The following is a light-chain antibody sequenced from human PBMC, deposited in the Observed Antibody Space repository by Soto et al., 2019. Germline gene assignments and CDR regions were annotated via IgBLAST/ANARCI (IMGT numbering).Light chain of an antibody. V-gene: IGLV1-44*01. CDR1: SSNIGSKT. CDR3: SAWDASLNGYV. CDR2: NSY. Sequence: QSVLTQPPSASGTPGQRVTISCSGSSSNIGSKTVNWYQQLPGTVPKLLIYNSYQRPSGVPVRFSGSKSGTSASLAISGLQSEDEADYYCSAWDASLNGYVFGAGTKLTVL. J-gene: IGLJ1*01.